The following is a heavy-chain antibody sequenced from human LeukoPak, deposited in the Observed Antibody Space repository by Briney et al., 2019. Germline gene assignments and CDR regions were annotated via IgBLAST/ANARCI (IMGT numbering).Heavy chain of an antibody. D-gene: IGHD1-26*01. CDR1: GFTFSSYA. V-gene: IGHV3-23*01. CDR3: VKDVGSPPGWFDS. J-gene: IGHJ5*01. CDR2: LSASGSRT. Sequence: GGSLRLSCEASGFTFSSYAMSWVRQAPGKGLEWVSGLSASGSRTHYADSVKGRFTISRDNSKNTLYVQMKTLRAEDTAVYYCVKDVGSPPGWFDSWGQGTLVIVSS.